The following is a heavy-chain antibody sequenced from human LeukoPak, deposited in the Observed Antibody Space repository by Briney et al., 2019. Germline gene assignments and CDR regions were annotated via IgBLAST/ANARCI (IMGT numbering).Heavy chain of an antibody. V-gene: IGHV3-11*01. Sequence: GGSLRLSCAASGFTSSDYYMSWIRQAPGKGLEWVSYISSSGSTIYYADSVKGRFTISRDNAKNSLYLQMNSLRAEDTAVYYCARSSSWHWFDPWGQGTLVTVSS. J-gene: IGHJ5*02. CDR2: ISSSGSTI. D-gene: IGHD6-13*01. CDR1: GFTSSDYY. CDR3: ARSSSWHWFDP.